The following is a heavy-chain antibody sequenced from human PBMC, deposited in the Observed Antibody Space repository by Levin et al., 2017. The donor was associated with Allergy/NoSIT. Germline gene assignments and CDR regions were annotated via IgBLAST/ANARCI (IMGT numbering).Heavy chain of an antibody. CDR2: IIPILGIA. J-gene: IGHJ6*02. V-gene: IGHV1-69*02. Sequence: SVKVSCKASGGTFSSYTISWVRQAPGQGLEWMGRIIPILGIANYAQKFQGRVTITADKSTSTAYMELSSLRSEDTAVYYCARQAPYYYYGMDVWGQGTTVTVSS. CDR1: GGTFSSYT. CDR3: ARQAPYYYYGMDV.